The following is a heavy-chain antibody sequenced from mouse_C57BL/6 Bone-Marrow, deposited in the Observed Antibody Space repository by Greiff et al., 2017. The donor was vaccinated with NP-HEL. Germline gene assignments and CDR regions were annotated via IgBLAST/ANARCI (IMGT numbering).Heavy chain of an antibody. V-gene: IGHV1-26*01. CDR3: ARWYYGSSSYWYFDV. J-gene: IGHJ1*03. CDR1: GYTFTDYY. Sequence: EVKLQQSGPELVKPGASVKISCKASGYTFTDYYMNWVKQSHGKSLEWIGDINPNNGGTSYNQKFKGKATLTVDKSSSTAYMELRSLTSEDSAVYYCARWYYGSSSYWYFDVWGTGTTVTVSS. CDR2: INPNNGGT. D-gene: IGHD1-1*01.